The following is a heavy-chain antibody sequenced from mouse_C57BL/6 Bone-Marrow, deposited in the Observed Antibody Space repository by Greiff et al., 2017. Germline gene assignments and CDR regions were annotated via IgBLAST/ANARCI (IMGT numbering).Heavy chain of an antibody. CDR3: ARSKNWDSWFAY. CDR2: INPGSGGT. V-gene: IGHV1-54*01. D-gene: IGHD4-1*01. Sequence: VQLQQSEAELVRPGTSVKVSCKASGYAFTNYLIEWVKQRPGQGLEWIGVINPGSGGTNYNEKFKGKATLTADKSSSTAYMQLSSLTSEDSAVYFCARSKNWDSWFAYWGQGTLVTVSA. J-gene: IGHJ3*01. CDR1: GYAFTNYL.